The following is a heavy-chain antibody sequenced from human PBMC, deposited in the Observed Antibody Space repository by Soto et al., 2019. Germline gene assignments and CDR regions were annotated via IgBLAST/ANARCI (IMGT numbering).Heavy chain of an antibody. J-gene: IGHJ4*02. CDR1: GFTFRSYW. D-gene: IGHD3-22*01. V-gene: IGHV3-7*05. CDR2: IKQDGSES. Sequence: PGGSLRLSCVASGFTFRSYWMSWVRQAPGKGLEWVANIKQDGSESYYVDSVKGRYTISRDNANNSLFLQMNSLRAEDTAVYYCANPMIVVGSSGGFDYWGQGTLVTVSS. CDR3: ANPMIVVGSSGGFDY.